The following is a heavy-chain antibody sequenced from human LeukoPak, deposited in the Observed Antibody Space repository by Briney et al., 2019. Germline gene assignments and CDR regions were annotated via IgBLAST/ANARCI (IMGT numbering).Heavy chain of an antibody. D-gene: IGHD3-10*01. J-gene: IGHJ5*02. CDR2: MNPNSGNT. Sequence: ASVKVSCKASGHTFTSYDINWVRQATGQGLEWMGWMNPNSGNTGYAQKFQGRVTMTRNTSISTAYMELSSLRSEDTAVYYCARGGESWFGELLYRFDPWGQGTLVTVSS. CDR3: ARGGESWFGELLYRFDP. CDR1: GHTFTSYD. V-gene: IGHV1-8*01.